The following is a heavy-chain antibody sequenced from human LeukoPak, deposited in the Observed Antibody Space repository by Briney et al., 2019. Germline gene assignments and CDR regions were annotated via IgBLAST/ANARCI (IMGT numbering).Heavy chain of an antibody. CDR2: ISNDGSNE. D-gene: IGHD6-19*01. J-gene: IGHJ4*02. V-gene: IGHV3-30*18. CDR3: AKDRGTSVWYLDY. Sequence: GGSLRLSCAASGFAFSSYGMHWVRQAPGKGLGWVAVISNDGSNEYYADSVKGRLTISRDNSKNTLNLQMNSLRAEDTAVYYCAKDRGTSVWYLDYWGQGTLVTVSS. CDR1: GFAFSSYG.